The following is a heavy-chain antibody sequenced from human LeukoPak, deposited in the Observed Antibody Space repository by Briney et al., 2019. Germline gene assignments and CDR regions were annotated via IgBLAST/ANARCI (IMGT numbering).Heavy chain of an antibody. CDR2: INPNNGGT. J-gene: IGHJ4*02. CDR1: GYTFTGYN. D-gene: IGHD4-11*01. CDR3: ARPLNDYTFDY. Sequence: GASVKVSCKASGYTFTGYNMHWVRQAPGQGLEWMGQINPNNGGTIYAQKFRGRVTMTRDTSISTAYMELSSLRSDDTAVYYCARPLNDYTFDYWGQGTLVTVSS. V-gene: IGHV1-2*06.